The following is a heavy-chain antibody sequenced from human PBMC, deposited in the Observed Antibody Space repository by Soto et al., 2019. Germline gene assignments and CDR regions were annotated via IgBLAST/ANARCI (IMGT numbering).Heavy chain of an antibody. D-gene: IGHD6-13*01. J-gene: IGHJ6*02. V-gene: IGHV3-23*01. CDR3: AKDEIGAAGISPRGVGMDV. CDR1: GFTFSNYA. Sequence: EVQLLESGGGLVQPGGSLRLSCAASGFTFSNYAMSWVRQTPGKGLEWVSAISGSGGTTYYADSVKGRFTISRDNSKNTLYLQMNSLRAEDTAIYYCAKDEIGAAGISPRGVGMDVWGQGTTVTVSS. CDR2: ISGSGGTT.